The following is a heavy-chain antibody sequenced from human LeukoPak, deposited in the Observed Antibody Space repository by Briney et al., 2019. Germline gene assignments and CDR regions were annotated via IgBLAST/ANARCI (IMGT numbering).Heavy chain of an antibody. J-gene: IGHJ5*02. D-gene: IGHD5-12*01. CDR3: ARDCGEVEMATHDPRDNWFDP. V-gene: IGHV3-7*01. Sequence: GGSLRLSCAASGFTFSSYWMSWVRQAPGKGLEWVANIKQDGSEKYYVDSVKGRFTISRDNAKNSLYLQMNSLRAEGTAVYYCARDCGEVEMATHDPRDNWFDPWGQGTLVTVSS. CDR2: IKQDGSEK. CDR1: GFTFSSYW.